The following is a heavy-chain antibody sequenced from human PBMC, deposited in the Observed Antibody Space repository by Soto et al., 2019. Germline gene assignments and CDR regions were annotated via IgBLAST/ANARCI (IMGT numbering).Heavy chain of an antibody. CDR3: TRRRDWTAMDPLDY. Sequence: EVQLVESGGGLVQPGGSLKLSCAASGFTLSDSAMHWVRQTSGKGLEWVGRIRSKVNTYATAYAASVKGRFTISRDDSLDTTYLQMHSLKAEDTAVYYCTRRRDWTAMDPLDYWGQGTLATVSS. J-gene: IGHJ4*02. CDR1: GFTLSDSA. CDR2: IRSKVNTYAT. D-gene: IGHD5-18*01. V-gene: IGHV3-73*02.